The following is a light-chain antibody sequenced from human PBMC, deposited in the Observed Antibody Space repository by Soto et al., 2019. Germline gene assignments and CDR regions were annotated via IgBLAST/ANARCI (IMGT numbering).Light chain of an antibody. Sequence: EIVLTQSPGTLSLSPGERATLSCRASQSVTSTYLAWYQQKPGQAPRLLIYGASSRATGIPDRFSGSGSGTDFTLTISSLEPEDFAVYYCQQYSSSPPMYTFGQGTKLEIK. J-gene: IGKJ2*01. V-gene: IGKV3-20*01. CDR3: QQYSSSPPMYT. CDR1: QSVTSTY. CDR2: GAS.